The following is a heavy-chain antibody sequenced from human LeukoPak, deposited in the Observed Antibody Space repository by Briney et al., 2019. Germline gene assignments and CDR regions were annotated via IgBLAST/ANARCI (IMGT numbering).Heavy chain of an antibody. CDR2: ISSSTYI. Sequence: GGSLRLSCAASGFTFSSYSMNWVRQAPGKGLEWVSSISSSTYIYYADSVKGRFTISRDNAKNSLYLQMNSLRAEDTAVYYCAREFHGDYGQGYYYYGMDVWGQGTTVTVSS. D-gene: IGHD4-17*01. J-gene: IGHJ6*02. CDR1: GFTFSSYS. CDR3: AREFHGDYGQGYYYYGMDV. V-gene: IGHV3-21*01.